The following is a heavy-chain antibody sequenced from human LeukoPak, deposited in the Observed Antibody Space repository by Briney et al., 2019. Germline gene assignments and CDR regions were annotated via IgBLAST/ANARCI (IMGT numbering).Heavy chain of an antibody. D-gene: IGHD5-24*01. CDR1: GGSISNGNW. CDR2: IHRSGST. J-gene: IGHJ6*03. V-gene: IGHV4-4*02. CDR3: ARVVFRGHYNTYMDV. Sequence: SETLFLTCGVSGGSISNGNWWSWVRQPPGKGLEWIGEIHRSGSTNCNPSLKSRVTISVDKSKNQFSLMLTSVTAADTAVYYCARVVFRGHYNTYMDVWGKGTTVTVSS.